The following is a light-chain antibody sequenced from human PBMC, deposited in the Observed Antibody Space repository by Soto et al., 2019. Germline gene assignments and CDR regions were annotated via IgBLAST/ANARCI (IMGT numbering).Light chain of an antibody. CDR3: QQYGSSPPLT. CDR2: GAS. CDR1: QSVMSNY. V-gene: IGKV3-20*01. J-gene: IGKJ1*01. Sequence: EIVLTQSPATLSLSPGERATLSCRASQSVMSNYLAWYQQKPGQAPRLLIYGASSRATGIPDRFSGSGAGTAFSIPISRMLDADFVVYYCQQYGSSPPLTFGQGTKVDIK.